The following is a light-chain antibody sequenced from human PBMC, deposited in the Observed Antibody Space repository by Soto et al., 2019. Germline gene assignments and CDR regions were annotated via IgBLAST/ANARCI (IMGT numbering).Light chain of an antibody. Sequence: EIVLTQSPGTLSLSPGERATLSCRASQSVSSIYLAWYQQKPGQAPRLLIYGASNRATGISDRFSGSGSGTDFTSTISRREPEDFAVYFCQQYGSSYTCGQGTKLEIK. CDR1: QSVSSIY. CDR3: QQYGSSYT. J-gene: IGKJ2*01. CDR2: GAS. V-gene: IGKV3-20*01.